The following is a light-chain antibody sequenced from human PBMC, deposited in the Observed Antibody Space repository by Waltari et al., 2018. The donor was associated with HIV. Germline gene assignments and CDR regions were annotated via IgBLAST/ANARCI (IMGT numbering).Light chain of an antibody. CDR2: DNN. V-gene: IGLV1-51*01. J-gene: IGLJ2*01. CDR1: SSNIGYNY. Sequence: QSVLTQPPSVSAAPGTRVTIPCPGSSSNIGYNYVTWYKQLPGTAPKLLLYDNNKRPSGIPDRFSGSKSGASATLGITGLQTGDEADYYCGTWDSSLSAGVFGGGTKLTVL. CDR3: GTWDSSLSAGV.